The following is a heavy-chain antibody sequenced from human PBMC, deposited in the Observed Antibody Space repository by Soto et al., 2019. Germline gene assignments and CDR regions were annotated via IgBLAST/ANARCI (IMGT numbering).Heavy chain of an antibody. D-gene: IGHD3-16*01. CDR3: VRSSFGCFDY. Sequence: EVQLLESGGGLVQPGGTLTLSCAASGFTLSHYWMHWVRQVPGRGLVWVARLNYDGSETHYADSVRGRFAISRDNAKNTVYLQTSNLRAEDTAIYYCVRSSFGCFDYWGRGTLVTVSS. CDR2: LNYDGSET. J-gene: IGHJ4*02. V-gene: IGHV3-74*01. CDR1: GFTLSHYW.